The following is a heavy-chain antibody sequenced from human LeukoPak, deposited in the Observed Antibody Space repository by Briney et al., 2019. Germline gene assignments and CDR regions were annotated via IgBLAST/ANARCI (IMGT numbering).Heavy chain of an antibody. D-gene: IGHD2-8*02. CDR2: IENGGSNK. J-gene: IGHJ6*03. CDR1: GCTFSSYG. Sequence: GGSLRLSCAASGCTFSSYGMHWVRQATGKGLEWVSFIENGGSNKYYADSVKGRFTISRDNSKNTLYLQMNSLRAEDTAVFYCAKDPGARVRGYYMDVWGKGTTVTVSS. CDR3: AKDPGARVRGYYMDV. V-gene: IGHV3-30*02.